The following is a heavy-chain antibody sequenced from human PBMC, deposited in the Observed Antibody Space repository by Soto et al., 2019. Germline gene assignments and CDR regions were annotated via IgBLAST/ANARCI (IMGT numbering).Heavy chain of an antibody. V-gene: IGHV4-39*01. D-gene: IGHD3-3*01. Sequence: QLQLQESGPGLVKPSETLSLTCTVSGGSISSSSYYWGWIRQPPGKGLEWIGSIYYSGSTYYNPSLKGRVTISVDTSKNQFSLKLSSVTAADTAVYYCARSLEGLLYIGRGSYYFDYWGQGTLVTVSS. CDR2: IYYSGST. CDR1: GGSISSSSYY. J-gene: IGHJ4*02. CDR3: ARSLEGLLYIGRGSYYFDY.